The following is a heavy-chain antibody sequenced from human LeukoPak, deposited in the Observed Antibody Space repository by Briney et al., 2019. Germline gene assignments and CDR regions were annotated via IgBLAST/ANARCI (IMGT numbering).Heavy chain of an antibody. V-gene: IGHV4-34*01. CDR3: ARGLPYCGGDCPYYFDY. CDR2: INHSGST. CDR1: GGSFSGYY. Sequence: SETLSLTCAVYGGSFSGYYWSWIRQPPGKGLEWIGEINHSGSTNYNPSLKSRVTISVDTSKNQFSLKLSSVTAADTAVYYRARGLPYCGGDCPYYFDYWGQGTLVTVSS. J-gene: IGHJ4*02. D-gene: IGHD2-21*02.